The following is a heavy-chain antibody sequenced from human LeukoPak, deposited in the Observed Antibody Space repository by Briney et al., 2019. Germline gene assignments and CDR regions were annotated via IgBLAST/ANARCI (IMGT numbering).Heavy chain of an antibody. CDR2: ISAYNGNT. J-gene: IGHJ3*02. D-gene: IGHD3-3*01. CDR3: SRAVPRSVEWLLGIAFDI. CDR1: GYTFTSYG. Sequence: ASVKVSCKASGYTFTSYGISWVRQAPGQGLEWMGWISAYNGNTNYAQKLQGRVTMTTDTSTSTAYMELRSLRSDDTAVYYCSRAVPRSVEWLLGIAFDIWGQGTMVTVSS. V-gene: IGHV1-18*01.